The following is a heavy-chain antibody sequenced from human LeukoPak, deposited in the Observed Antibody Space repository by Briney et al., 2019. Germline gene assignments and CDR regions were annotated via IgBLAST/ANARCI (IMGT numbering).Heavy chain of an antibody. J-gene: IGHJ5*02. Sequence: SQTLSLTCTVSGDSISSSSYYWSWIRQPAGKGLEWIGRFYTSGSTNYNPSLKSRVTISVDTSKNQFSLKLSSVTAADTAVYYCARDSYYDSSGLPWGQGTLVTVSS. V-gene: IGHV4-61*02. D-gene: IGHD3-22*01. CDR2: FYTSGST. CDR3: ARDSYYDSSGLP. CDR1: GDSISSSSYY.